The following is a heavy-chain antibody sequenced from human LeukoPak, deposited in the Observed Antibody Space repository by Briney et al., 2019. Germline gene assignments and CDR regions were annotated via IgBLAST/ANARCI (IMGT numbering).Heavy chain of an antibody. Sequence: QPGGSLRLSFTVAGFTFSTYAMGWARQAPGKGLEWVSGMGSNGVDTYYADSEKGRFTISRDNSKNTLYLQMNSLRAEDTAVYYCAKRTYYDILTGDWGQGTLVTVSS. CDR2: MGSNGVDT. CDR3: AKRTYYDILTGD. D-gene: IGHD3-9*01. J-gene: IGHJ4*02. CDR1: GFTFSTYA. V-gene: IGHV3-23*01.